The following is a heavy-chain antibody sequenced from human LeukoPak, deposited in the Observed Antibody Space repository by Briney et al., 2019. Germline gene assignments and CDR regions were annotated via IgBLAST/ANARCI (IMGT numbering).Heavy chain of an antibody. J-gene: IGHJ4*02. CDR1: GGSISSYY. V-gene: IGHV4-59*01. D-gene: IGHD3-22*01. Sequence: SETLSLTCTVSGGSISSYYWSWIRQPPGKGLEWIGYIYYSGSTNYNPSLKSRVTISVDTSKNQFSLKLSSVTAADTAVYYCARRSYYYDSSGYSETGEIDWGQGTLVTVSS. CDR2: IYYSGST. CDR3: ARRSYYYDSSGYSETGEID.